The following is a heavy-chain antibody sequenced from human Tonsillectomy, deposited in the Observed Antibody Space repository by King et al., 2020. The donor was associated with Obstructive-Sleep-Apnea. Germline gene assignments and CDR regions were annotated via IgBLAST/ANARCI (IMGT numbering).Heavy chain of an antibody. CDR2: MSGSGGST. D-gene: IGHD2-15*01. CDR3: AKVGCSGGSCYTLDY. J-gene: IGHJ4*02. Sequence: VQLVESGGALVQPGGSLRLSCAASEFTFSNYAMSWVRQAPGKGLEWVSGMSGSGGSTYYADAVKGRFTISRDNSKNTLYLQMNTLRAEDTAVYYCAKVGCSGGSCYTLDYWGQGTLVTVSS. CDR1: EFTFSNYA. V-gene: IGHV3-23*04.